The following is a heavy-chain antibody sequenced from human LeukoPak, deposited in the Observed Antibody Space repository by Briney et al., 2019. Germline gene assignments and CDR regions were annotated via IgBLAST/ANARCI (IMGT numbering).Heavy chain of an antibody. CDR3: ARAGIWFGEFLEGRFDP. J-gene: IGHJ5*02. D-gene: IGHD3-10*01. Sequence: SQTLSLTCAISGDSVSSNSAAWNWIRQSPSRGLEWLGRTYYRSKWYNDYAVSVKSRITINPDTSKNQFSLQLNSVTPEDTAVYYCARAGIWFGEFLEGRFDPWGQGTLVTVSS. V-gene: IGHV6-1*01. CDR1: GDSVSSNSAA. CDR2: TYYRSKWYN.